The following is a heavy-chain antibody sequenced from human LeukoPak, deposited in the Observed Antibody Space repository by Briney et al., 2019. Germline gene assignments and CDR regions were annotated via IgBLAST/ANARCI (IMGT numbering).Heavy chain of an antibody. CDR3: ATLGYSYGTDY. D-gene: IGHD5-18*01. J-gene: IGHJ4*02. CDR1: GDSISSGNYY. CDR2: IYTSGST. Sequence: SETLSLTCTVSGDSISSGNYYWTWIRQPAGKGLEWIGRIYTSGSTNYNPSLKSRVTISVDTSKNQFSLKPSSVTAADTAVYYCATLGYSYGTDYWGQGTLVTVSS. V-gene: IGHV4-61*02.